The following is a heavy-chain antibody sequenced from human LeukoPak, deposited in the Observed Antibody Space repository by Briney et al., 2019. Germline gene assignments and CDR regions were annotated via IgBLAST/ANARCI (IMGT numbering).Heavy chain of an antibody. J-gene: IGHJ3*02. CDR2: INHSGST. CDR3: ARRGQQWLVPRRHAFDI. CDR1: GVSISSSNSY. D-gene: IGHD6-19*01. V-gene: IGHV4-39*07. Sequence: PSETLSLTCTVSGVSISSSNSYWGWIRQPPGTGLEWIGEINHSGSTNYNPSLKSRVTISVDTSKNQFSLKLSSVTAADTAVYYCARRGQQWLVPRRHAFDIWGQGTMVTVSS.